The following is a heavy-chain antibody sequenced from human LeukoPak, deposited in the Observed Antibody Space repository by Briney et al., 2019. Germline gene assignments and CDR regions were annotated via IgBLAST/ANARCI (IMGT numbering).Heavy chain of an antibody. D-gene: IGHD3-22*01. J-gene: IGHJ5*02. V-gene: IGHV1-69*04. CDR1: GGTFSSYA. CDR3: ARGAPYYYDSSGP. Sequence: GASVKVSCKASGGTFSSYAISWVRQAPGQGLEWMGRIIPILGIANYAQKFQGRVTITADKSTSTAYMELSSLRSEDTAVYYCARGAPYYYDSSGPWGQGTLVTVSS. CDR2: IIPILGIA.